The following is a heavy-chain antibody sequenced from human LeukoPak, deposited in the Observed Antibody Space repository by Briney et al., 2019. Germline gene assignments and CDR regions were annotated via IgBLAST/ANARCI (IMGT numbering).Heavy chain of an antibody. CDR2: IYTSGST. V-gene: IGHV4-4*09. Sequence: SETLSLTCTVSGGSISSYYWSWIRQPPGKGLEWIGYIYTSGSTNYNPSLKSRVTISVDTSKNQFSLKLSSVTAADTAVYYCARTPTVLLRDLTRYYYYYYMDVWGKGTTVTVSS. D-gene: IGHD4-17*01. CDR3: ARTPTVLLRDLTRYYYYYYMDV. J-gene: IGHJ6*03. CDR1: GGSISSYY.